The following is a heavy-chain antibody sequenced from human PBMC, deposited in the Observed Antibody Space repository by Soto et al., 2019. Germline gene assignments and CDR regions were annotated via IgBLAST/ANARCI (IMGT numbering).Heavy chain of an antibody. D-gene: IGHD3-22*01. CDR2: IYYSGST. J-gene: IGHJ2*01. CDR3: ARLGLDSSGTQVVWYFDL. CDR1: GGSISSYY. V-gene: IGHV4-59*01. Sequence: SETLSLTCTVSGGSISSYYWSWIRQPPGKGLEWIGYIYYSGSTNYNPSLKSRVTISVDTSKNQFSLKLSSVTAADTAVYYCARLGLDSSGTQVVWYFDLWGRGTLVTVSS.